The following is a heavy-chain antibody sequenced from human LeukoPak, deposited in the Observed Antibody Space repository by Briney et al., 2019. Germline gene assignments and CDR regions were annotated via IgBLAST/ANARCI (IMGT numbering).Heavy chain of an antibody. CDR1: GGSFSGYY. Sequence: SETLSLTCAVYGGSFSGYYWSWIRQPPGKGLQWIGEINHSGSTNYNPSLKSRATMSVDTSKNQFSLKLSSVPAADTAVYYCARDYTFYYDSSGSDAFDIWGQGTMVTVSS. J-gene: IGHJ3*02. CDR3: ARDYTFYYDSSGSDAFDI. CDR2: INHSGST. D-gene: IGHD3-22*01. V-gene: IGHV4-34*01.